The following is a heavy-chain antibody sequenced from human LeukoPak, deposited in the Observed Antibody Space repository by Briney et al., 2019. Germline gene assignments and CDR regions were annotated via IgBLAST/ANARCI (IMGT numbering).Heavy chain of an antibody. D-gene: IGHD6-13*01. CDR2: INPNSGGT. J-gene: IGHJ4*02. V-gene: IGHV1-2*02. CDR3: ARDIVSRSLDY. Sequence: GASVKVSCKASGYTFTSYGISWVRQAPGQGLEWMGWINPNSGGTNYAQKFQGRVTMTRDTSISTAYMELSRLRSDDTAVYYCARDIVSRSLDYWGQGTLVTVSS. CDR1: GYTFTSYG.